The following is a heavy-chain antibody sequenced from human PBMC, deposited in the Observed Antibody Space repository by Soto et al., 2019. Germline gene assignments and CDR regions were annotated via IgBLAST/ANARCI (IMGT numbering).Heavy chain of an antibody. J-gene: IGHJ3*02. V-gene: IGHV1-69*15. CDR1: GGSFSTSS. CDR2: ILPIFGTA. D-gene: IGHD2-21*01. Sequence: QVLLVQSGAEMKKPGSSVKVSCKASGGSFSTSSINWVRQAPGQRPEWMANILPIFGTADYAQKFQGRVTITADPSTTPASMEMRSLLSEDTAVYYCARGHEFGGNSDAYYIWGQRPVVTVSS. CDR3: ARGHEFGGNSDAYYI.